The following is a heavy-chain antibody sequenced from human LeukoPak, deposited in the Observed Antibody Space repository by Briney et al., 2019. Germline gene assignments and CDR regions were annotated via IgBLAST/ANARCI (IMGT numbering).Heavy chain of an antibody. V-gene: IGHV4-31*03. D-gene: IGHD3-9*01. CDR3: ARDFHFPYEILTGYSRAWYFDL. CDR1: GGSISSGGYY. J-gene: IGHJ2*01. Sequence: SETLSLTCTVSGGSISSGGYYWNWIRQHPGKGLEWIGYIYYSGSTYYNPSLKSRLIISVDTSKNQFSLKLSSVTAADTAVYYCARDFHFPYEILTGYSRAWYFDLWGRGTLVTVSS. CDR2: IYYSGST.